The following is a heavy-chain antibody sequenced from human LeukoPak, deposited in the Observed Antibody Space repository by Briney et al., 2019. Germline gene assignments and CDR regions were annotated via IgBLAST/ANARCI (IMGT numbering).Heavy chain of an antibody. CDR2: ISSNSSTI. Sequence: GGSLRLSCEASEFTFSSYSMNWVRQAPGKGLEWVSYISSNSSTIYYAESVKGRFTISRDNAKNSLYLQMNSLRVEDTAVYYCARSRGNSGSYPLDYWGQGTLVTVSS. J-gene: IGHJ4*02. CDR3: ARSRGNSGSYPLDY. D-gene: IGHD1-26*01. V-gene: IGHV3-48*01. CDR1: EFTFSSYS.